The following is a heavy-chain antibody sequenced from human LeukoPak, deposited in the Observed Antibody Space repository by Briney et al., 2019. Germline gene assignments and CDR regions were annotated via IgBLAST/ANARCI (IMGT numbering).Heavy chain of an antibody. J-gene: IGHJ4*02. Sequence: ASVKVSCKASGYTFTGYYMHWVRQAPGQGLEWMGRTNPNSGGTNYAQKFQGRVTMTRDTSISTAYMELSRLRSDDTAVYYCARDPVYGDYVDYWGQGTLVTVSS. CDR1: GYTFTGYY. D-gene: IGHD4-17*01. CDR2: TNPNSGGT. CDR3: ARDPVYGDYVDY. V-gene: IGHV1-2*06.